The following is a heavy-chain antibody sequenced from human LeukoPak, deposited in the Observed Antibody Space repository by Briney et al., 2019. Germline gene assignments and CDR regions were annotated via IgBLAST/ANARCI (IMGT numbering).Heavy chain of an antibody. J-gene: IGHJ5*02. V-gene: IGHV4-39*01. CDR3: ARIGNNWNYGLYTWFDP. CDR2: IYYSGST. D-gene: IGHD1-7*01. CDR1: GGSISSSSYY. Sequence: SETLSLTCTVSGGSISSSSYYWGWIRQPPGKGLEWIGSIYYSGSTYYNPSLKSRVTISVDTSKNQFSLKLSSVTAADTAVYYCARIGNNWNYGLYTWFDPWGQGTLVTVSS.